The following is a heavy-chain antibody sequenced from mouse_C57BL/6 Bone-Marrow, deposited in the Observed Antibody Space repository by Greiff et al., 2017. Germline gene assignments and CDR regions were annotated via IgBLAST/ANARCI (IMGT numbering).Heavy chain of an antibody. Sequence: EVQLQQSVAELVRPGASVKLSCTASGFNIKNTYMPWVKQRPEQGLEWIGRIDPANGNTKYAPKFQGKATITADPYSNTAYLQPISLTTEDTAIYYCARDWDAFDDWGQGTTLTVSS. CDR3: ARDWDAFDD. CDR2: IDPANGNT. D-gene: IGHD4-1*01. CDR1: GFNIKNTY. J-gene: IGHJ2*01. V-gene: IGHV14-3*01.